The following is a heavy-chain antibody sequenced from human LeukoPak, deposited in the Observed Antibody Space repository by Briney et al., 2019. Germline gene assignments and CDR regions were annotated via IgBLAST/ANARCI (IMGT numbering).Heavy chain of an antibody. Sequence: KSSETLSLTCTVSGGSISSGGYYWSWIRQHPGKGLEWIGYIYYSGSTYYNPSLKSRVTISVDTSKNQFSLKLSSVTAADTAVYYCASAHDYGDYRPSSRPFDYWGQGTLVTVSS. D-gene: IGHD4-17*01. CDR3: ASAHDYGDYRPSSRPFDY. V-gene: IGHV4-31*03. J-gene: IGHJ4*02. CDR1: GGSISSGGYY. CDR2: IYYSGST.